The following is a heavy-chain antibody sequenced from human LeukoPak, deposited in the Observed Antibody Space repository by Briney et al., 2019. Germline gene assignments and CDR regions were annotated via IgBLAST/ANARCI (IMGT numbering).Heavy chain of an antibody. V-gene: IGHV3-23*01. CDR3: AKRIAASATPGFDY. CDR1: GFTFGGHA. CDR2: ITASGGST. D-gene: IGHD6-25*01. J-gene: IGHJ4*02. Sequence: GGSLRLSCAASGFTFGGHAMSWVRQAPGKGLEWVSAITASGGSTYYAASVKDRFTISRDNSRNTLYLQMNSLRAEDTAVFYCAKRIAASATPGFDYWGQGALVTVSS.